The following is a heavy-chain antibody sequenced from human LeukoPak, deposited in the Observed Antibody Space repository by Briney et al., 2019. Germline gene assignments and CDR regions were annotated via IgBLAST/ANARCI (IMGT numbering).Heavy chain of an antibody. CDR2: IIPILGIA. D-gene: IGHD5-12*01. CDR1: GGTFSSYA. V-gene: IGHV1-69*04. J-gene: IGHJ4*02. CDR3: ARVKFVDIVATIWDYFDY. Sequence: ASVKVSCKASGGTFSSYAISWVRQAPGQGLEWMGRIIPILGIANYAQKFQGRVTITADKSTSAAYMELSSLRSEDTAVYYCARVKFVDIVATIWDYFDYWGQGTLVTVSS.